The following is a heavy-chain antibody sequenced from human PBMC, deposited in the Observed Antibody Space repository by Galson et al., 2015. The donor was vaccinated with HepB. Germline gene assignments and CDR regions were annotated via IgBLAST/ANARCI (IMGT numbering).Heavy chain of an antibody. Sequence: SVKVSCKASGGTFSSYTISWVRQAPGQGLEWMGRIIPILGIANYAQKFQGRVTITADKSTSTAYMELSSLRSEDTAVYYCALGRNYGGNSGDYWGQGTLVTVSS. D-gene: IGHD4-23*01. V-gene: IGHV1-69*02. J-gene: IGHJ4*02. CDR1: GGTFSSYT. CDR3: ALGRNYGGNSGDY. CDR2: IIPILGIA.